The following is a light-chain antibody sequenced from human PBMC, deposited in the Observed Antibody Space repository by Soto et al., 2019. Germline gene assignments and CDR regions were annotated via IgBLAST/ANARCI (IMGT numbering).Light chain of an antibody. CDR3: QQYGSSPFT. Sequence: ESVLTQSPGTLSMSPGERATLSCRASQSVSSSYSAWYQQKPGQAPRLLIYGASRRATGIPDRLSGSGSGTDFTLTISRLEPEEFAVYYCQQYGSSPFTFGPGTKVDIK. J-gene: IGKJ3*01. V-gene: IGKV3-20*01. CDR1: QSVSSSY. CDR2: GAS.